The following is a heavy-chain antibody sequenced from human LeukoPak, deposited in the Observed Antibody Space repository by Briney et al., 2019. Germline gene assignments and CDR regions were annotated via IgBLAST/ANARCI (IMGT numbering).Heavy chain of an antibody. D-gene: IGHD3-10*01. Sequence: MTSETLSLTCTVSGGSISSYYWSWIRQPPGKGLEWIGYIYYSGSTNYNPSLKSRVTISVDTSKNQFSLKLSSVTATDTAMYYCARQTGSGLFTLPGGQGTLVTVSS. V-gene: IGHV4-59*08. CDR3: ARQTGSGLFTLP. J-gene: IGHJ4*02. CDR2: IYYSGST. CDR1: GGSISSYY.